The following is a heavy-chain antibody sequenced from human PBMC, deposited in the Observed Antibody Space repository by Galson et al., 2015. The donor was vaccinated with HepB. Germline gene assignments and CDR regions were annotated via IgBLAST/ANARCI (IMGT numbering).Heavy chain of an antibody. V-gene: IGHV3-23*01. CDR1: GFTFSSYA. CDR2: ISASGNRT. J-gene: IGHJ4*02. CDR3: VKSHKISYFDH. Sequence: LRLSCAASGFTFSSYAMSWVRQAPGKGLEWVSVISASGNRTYYADSVKGRFSISRDNSKNTLYLQMNSLRSDDTAIYYCVKSHKISYFDHWGQGTLVTVSS.